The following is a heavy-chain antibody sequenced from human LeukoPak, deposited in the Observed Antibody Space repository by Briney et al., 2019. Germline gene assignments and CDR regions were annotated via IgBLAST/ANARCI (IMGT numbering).Heavy chain of an antibody. CDR3: ARTSYPSRDAYTPFDY. CDR2: IYTSGST. D-gene: IGHD5-24*01. V-gene: IGHV4-4*07. Sequence: AETLSLTCTVSGGSISSYYWSWIRQPAGKGLEWIGRIYTSGSTNYNPSLKSRVTMSVDTSKNQFSLKLSSVTAADTAVYYCARTSYPSRDAYTPFDYWGQGTLVTVSS. J-gene: IGHJ4*02. CDR1: GGSISSYY.